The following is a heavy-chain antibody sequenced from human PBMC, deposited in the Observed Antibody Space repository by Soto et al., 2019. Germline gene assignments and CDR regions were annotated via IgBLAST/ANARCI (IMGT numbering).Heavy chain of an antibody. CDR1: GDTVSSNSVA. CDR3: ARSEEDSDYYYYGMDV. V-gene: IGHV6-1*01. J-gene: IGHJ6*02. D-gene: IGHD2-15*01. CDR2: TYYRSRWYS. Sequence: TLSLTCVGSGDTVSSNSVAWNWVRQSPSRGLEWLGRTYYRSRWYSDYAVSVRSRIYINADTSKNQVSLQLNSVTPEDTAVYYCARSEEDSDYYYYGMDVWGQGTTVTVSS.